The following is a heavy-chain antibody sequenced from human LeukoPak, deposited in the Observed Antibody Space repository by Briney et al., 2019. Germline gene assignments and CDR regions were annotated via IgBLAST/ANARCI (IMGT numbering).Heavy chain of an antibody. Sequence: GGSLKLSCAASGFTFSGSPIHWVRQASGKGLEWVGHIRSKADKYATTYAASLRGRFTISRDGSENTAYLQMNSLRAEDTAVYYCTKDWNYAVDPWGQGTQVTVSS. D-gene: IGHD1-7*01. V-gene: IGHV3-73*01. CDR1: GFTFSGSP. CDR3: TKDWNYAVDP. CDR2: IRSKADKYAT. J-gene: IGHJ5*02.